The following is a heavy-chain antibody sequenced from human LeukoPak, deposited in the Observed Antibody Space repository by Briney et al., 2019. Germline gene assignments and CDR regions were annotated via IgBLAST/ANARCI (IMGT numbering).Heavy chain of an antibody. CDR1: GGSISSYY. CDR3: ARVSSYYDSSGHFDY. D-gene: IGHD3-22*01. V-gene: IGHV4-59*12. Sequence: SETLSLTCTVSGGSISSYYWSWIRQPPGKGLEWIGYIYYSGSTNYNPSLKGRVTISVDTSKNQFSLKLSSVTAADTAVYYCARVSSYYDSSGHFDYWGQGTLVTVSS. J-gene: IGHJ4*02. CDR2: IYYSGST.